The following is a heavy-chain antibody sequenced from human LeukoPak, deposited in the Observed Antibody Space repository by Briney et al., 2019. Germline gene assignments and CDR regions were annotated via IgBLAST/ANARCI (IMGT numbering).Heavy chain of an antibody. V-gene: IGHV4-61*02. CDR3: ARLNLPALKGAFDY. CDR1: GGSISSGSYY. CDR2: INPSGNS. J-gene: IGHJ4*02. D-gene: IGHD2-2*01. Sequence: SQTLSLTCTVSGGSISSGSYYWSWIRQPAGKGLEWIGRINPSGNSHYNPSLQSRVTMSVDTSTDQFSLRLSSVTAADTAVYYCARLNLPALKGAFDYWGQGTLVTVPS.